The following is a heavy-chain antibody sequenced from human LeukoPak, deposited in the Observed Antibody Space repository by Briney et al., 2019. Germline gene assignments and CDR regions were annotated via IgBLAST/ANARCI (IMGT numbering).Heavy chain of an antibody. D-gene: IGHD3-10*01. V-gene: IGHV4-59*01. J-gene: IGHJ2*01. CDR2: IYYSGST. CDR1: GGSISSDY. Sequence: SETLSLTCSVSGGSISSDYWSWIRQPPGKGLEWIGYIYYSGSTNYNPSLKSRVTISVDTSKNQFSLRLSSVTAADTAVYYCAGSGSGSYYSPWYFDLWGRGTLVTVSS. CDR3: AGSGSGSYYSPWYFDL.